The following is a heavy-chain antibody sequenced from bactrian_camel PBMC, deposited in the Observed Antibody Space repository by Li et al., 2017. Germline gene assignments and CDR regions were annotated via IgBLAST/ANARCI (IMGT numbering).Heavy chain of an antibody. D-gene: IGHD7*01. V-gene: IGHV3S1*01. Sequence: HVQLVESGGGLVQPGQSLRLSCTASGFTFSMYWMSWVRQAPGKGLEWVSVINKGGTTYSLVSVKGRFTISRDNAKNTLYLQMNSLKAEDTAVYYCVTSNWWHLYTQLEHWGQGTQVTVS. J-gene: IGHJ4*01. CDR3: VTSNWWHLYTQLEH. CDR1: GFTFSMYW. CDR2: INKGGTT.